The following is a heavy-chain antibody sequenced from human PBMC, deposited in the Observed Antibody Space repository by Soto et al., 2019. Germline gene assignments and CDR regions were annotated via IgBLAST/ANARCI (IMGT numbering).Heavy chain of an antibody. Sequence: ASVKVSCKASGYTFTGYYMHWVRQAPGQGLEWMGWINPNSGGTNYAQKFQGWVTMTRDTSISTAYMELSRLRSDDTAVYYCARDPTDTATVTSYYYYGMDVWGQGTTVTVSS. CDR2: INPNSGGT. J-gene: IGHJ6*02. CDR1: GYTFTGYY. CDR3: ARDPTDTATVTSYYYYGMDV. D-gene: IGHD5-18*01. V-gene: IGHV1-2*04.